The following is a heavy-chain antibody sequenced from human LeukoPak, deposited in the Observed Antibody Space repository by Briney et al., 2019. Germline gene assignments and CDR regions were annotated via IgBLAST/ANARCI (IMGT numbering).Heavy chain of an antibody. CDR1: GFTFSGSA. Sequence: DPGGSLRLSCAASGFTFSGSAMHWVRQASGKGLEWVGRIRTKANSYATAYAASVKGRFTISRDDSKNTAYLRMNSLKTEDTAVYYCTRHSGTTNDAFYVWGQGTMVTVSS. V-gene: IGHV3-73*01. D-gene: IGHD1-1*01. CDR2: IRTKANSYAT. CDR3: TRHSGTTNDAFYV. J-gene: IGHJ3*01.